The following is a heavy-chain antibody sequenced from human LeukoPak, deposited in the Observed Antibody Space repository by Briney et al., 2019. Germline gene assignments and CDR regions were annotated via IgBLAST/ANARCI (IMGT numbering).Heavy chain of an antibody. Sequence: PGGSLRLSCAASGFTFSSYGMHWVRQAPGKGLEWVAVISYDGSNKYYADSVKGRFTISRDNSKNTLYLQMNSLRAEDTAVYYCARATKVSYFDYWGQGTLVTVSS. J-gene: IGHJ4*02. V-gene: IGHV3-30*06. CDR3: ARATKVSYFDY. D-gene: IGHD3-10*01. CDR2: ISYDGSNK. CDR1: GFTFSSYG.